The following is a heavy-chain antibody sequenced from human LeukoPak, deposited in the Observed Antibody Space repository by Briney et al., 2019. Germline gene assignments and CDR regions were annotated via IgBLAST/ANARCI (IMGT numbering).Heavy chain of an antibody. CDR2: ISSSGSTI. D-gene: IGHD3-10*01. CDR1: GFTFSDYY. V-gene: IGHV3-11*01. J-gene: IGHJ4*02. CDR3: ARDPPTYYYGSGSIYYFDY. Sequence: GGSLRLSCAASGFTFSDYYMSLIRQAPGKGLEWVSYISSSGSTIYYADSVKGRFTISRDNAKNSLYLQMNSLRAEDTAVYYCARDPPTYYYGSGSIYYFDYWGQGTLVTVSS.